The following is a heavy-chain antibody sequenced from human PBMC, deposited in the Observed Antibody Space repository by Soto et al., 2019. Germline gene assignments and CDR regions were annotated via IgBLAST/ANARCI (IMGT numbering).Heavy chain of an antibody. V-gene: IGHV1-69*02. D-gene: IGHD3-22*01. J-gene: IGHJ3*02. CDR2: IIPILGIA. CDR3: ARVSGYYGSSGPIDI. CDR1: GGTFSSYT. Sequence: QVQLVQSGAEVKKPGSSVKVSCKASGGTFSSYTISWVRQAPGQGLEWMGRIIPILGIANYAQKFQGRVTITADKSTSTAYMELSSLRSEDTAVYYCARVSGYYGSSGPIDIWGQGTMVTVSS.